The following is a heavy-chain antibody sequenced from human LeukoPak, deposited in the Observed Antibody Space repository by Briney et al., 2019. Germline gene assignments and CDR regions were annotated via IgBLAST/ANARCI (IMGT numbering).Heavy chain of an antibody. J-gene: IGHJ4*02. D-gene: IGHD3-22*01. Sequence: GGSLRLSCEASGFTLSNYAMSWVRQAPGKGLEWVSTLSGSGGTIYYADSVRGRFTISRDNSKNTLYLQVNSLRAEDTAIYYCAREIDSSGYQANYFDYWGQGTLVTVSS. CDR1: GFTLSNYA. CDR3: AREIDSSGYQANYFDY. V-gene: IGHV3-23*01. CDR2: LSGSGGTI.